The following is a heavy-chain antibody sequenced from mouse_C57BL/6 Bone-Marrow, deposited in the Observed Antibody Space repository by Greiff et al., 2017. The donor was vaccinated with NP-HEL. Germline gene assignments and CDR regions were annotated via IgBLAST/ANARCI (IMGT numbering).Heavy chain of an antibody. CDR2: IHPNSGST. J-gene: IGHJ3*01. D-gene: IGHD1-1*01. CDR1: GYTFTSYW. Sequence: VQLQQSGAELVKPGASVKLSCKASGYTFTSYWMHWVKQRPGQGLEWIGMIHPNSGSTNYNEKFKSKATLTVDKSSSTAYMQLSSLTSADSAVYYFARPIYYDGSSLAWFAYWGQGTLVTVSA. V-gene: IGHV1-64*01. CDR3: ARPIYYDGSSLAWFAY.